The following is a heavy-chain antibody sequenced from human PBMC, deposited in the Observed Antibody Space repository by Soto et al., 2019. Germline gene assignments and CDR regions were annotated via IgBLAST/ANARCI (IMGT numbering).Heavy chain of an antibody. V-gene: IGHV1-3*01. CDR2: INAGNGNT. CDR1: GYTFTGYA. D-gene: IGHD3-3*01. CDR3: ARDAYDFWSGYYTETFDP. J-gene: IGHJ5*02. Sequence: ASVKVSCKASGYTFTGYAMHWVRQAPGQRLEWMGWINAGNGNTKYSQKFQGRVTITRDTSASTAYMELSSLRSEDTAVYYCARDAYDFWSGYYTETFDPWGQGTLVTVSS.